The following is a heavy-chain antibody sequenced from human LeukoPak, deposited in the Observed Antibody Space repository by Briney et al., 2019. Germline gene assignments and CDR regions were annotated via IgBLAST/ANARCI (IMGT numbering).Heavy chain of an antibody. Sequence: SQTLSLTCTVSGGSISSGSYYWSWIRQPAGKGLEWIGRIYTSGSTNYNPSLKSRVTISVDTSKNQFSLKLSSVTAADTAVYYCAREAGDSGSPGDYWGQGTLFTVSS. CDR1: GGSISSGSYY. D-gene: IGHD1-26*01. V-gene: IGHV4-61*02. J-gene: IGHJ4*02. CDR2: IYTSGST. CDR3: AREAGDSGSPGDY.